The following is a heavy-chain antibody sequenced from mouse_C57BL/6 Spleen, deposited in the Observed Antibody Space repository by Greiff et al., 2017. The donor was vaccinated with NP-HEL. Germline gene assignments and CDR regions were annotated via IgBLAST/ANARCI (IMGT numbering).Heavy chain of an antibody. Sequence: QVHVKQSGAELVKPGASVKMSCKASGYTFTTYPIEWMKQNHGKSLEWIGNFHPYNDDTKYNEKFKGKATLTVEKSSSTVYLELSRLTSDDSAVYYCARSLYHGGAMDYWGQGTSVTVSS. V-gene: IGHV1-47*01. J-gene: IGHJ4*01. CDR2: FHPYNDDT. CDR3: ARSLYHGGAMDY. D-gene: IGHD2-1*01. CDR1: GYTFTTYP.